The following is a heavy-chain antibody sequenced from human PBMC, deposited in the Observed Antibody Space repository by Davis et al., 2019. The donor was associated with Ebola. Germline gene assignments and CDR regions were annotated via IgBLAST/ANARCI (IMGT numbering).Heavy chain of an antibody. D-gene: IGHD2-21*01. CDR3: AREGYRGGGFDY. V-gene: IGHV4-59*11. CDR1: GGSISSHY. CDR2: FYYNLAT. J-gene: IGHJ4*02. Sequence: PSETLSLTCTVSGGSISSHYWSWIRQPPGKGLEWVGNFYYNLATHYSPSLESRVTISVDTSKNQFSLRLNSVTAADTAIYYCAREGYRGGGFDYWGQGTLVPVSS.